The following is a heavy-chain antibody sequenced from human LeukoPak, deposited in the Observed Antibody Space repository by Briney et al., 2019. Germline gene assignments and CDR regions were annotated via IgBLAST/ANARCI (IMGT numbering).Heavy chain of an antibody. Sequence: PSETLSLTCTVSGYSISSGDYWGWIRPPPGKGLEWIGSIYHSGRTYYNPSLKRRVTISVDKSKNQVCLILNSVTGADTAVYYCARANYYDSSGYSRGAFDIWGQGTMVTVSS. CDR1: GYSISSGDY. CDR2: IYHSGRT. V-gene: IGHV4-38-2*02. J-gene: IGHJ3*02. CDR3: ARANYYDSSGYSRGAFDI. D-gene: IGHD3-22*01.